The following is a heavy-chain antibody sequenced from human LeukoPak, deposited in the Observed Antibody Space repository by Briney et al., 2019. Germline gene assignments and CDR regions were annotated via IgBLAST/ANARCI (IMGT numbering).Heavy chain of an antibody. Sequence: SETLSLTCTVSGGSISSYYWSWIRQPAGKGLEWIERIYTSGSTNYNPSLKSRVTMSVDTSKNQFSLKLSSVTAADTAVYYCARSVSSGWGPKFDYWGQGTLVTVSS. V-gene: IGHV4-4*07. CDR3: ARSVSSGWGPKFDY. CDR1: GGSISSYY. J-gene: IGHJ4*02. CDR2: IYTSGST. D-gene: IGHD6-19*01.